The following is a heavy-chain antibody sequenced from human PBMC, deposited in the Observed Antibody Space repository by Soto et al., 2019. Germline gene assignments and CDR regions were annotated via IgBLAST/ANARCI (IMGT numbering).Heavy chain of an antibody. CDR3: ARRFRVAATRWWFDP. Sequence: QVQLVQSGAEVKKPGASVKVSCKASGYTFTSYDISWVRQAPGQGLEWMGWISTYNGNTNYAQKLQGRVTMTTDTSTSTAYMELRSLRSDDTAVYYCARRFRVAATRWWFDPWGQGTLVTVSS. CDR1: GYTFTSYD. CDR2: ISTYNGNT. J-gene: IGHJ5*02. V-gene: IGHV1-18*01. D-gene: IGHD2-15*01.